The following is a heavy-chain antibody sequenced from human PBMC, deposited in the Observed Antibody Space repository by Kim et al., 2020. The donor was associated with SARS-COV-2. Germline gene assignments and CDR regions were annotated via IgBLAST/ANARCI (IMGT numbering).Heavy chain of an antibody. CDR1: GFTFSSYG. CDR2: ISYDGSNK. D-gene: IGHD5-12*01. Sequence: GGSLRLSCAASGFTFSSYGMHWVRQAPGKGLEWVAVISYDGSNKYYADSVKGRFTISRDNSKNTLYLQMNSLRAEDTAVYYCAKTLWGYDWDNFDYWGQGTLVTVSS. V-gene: IGHV3-30*18. CDR3: AKTLWGYDWDNFDY. J-gene: IGHJ4*02.